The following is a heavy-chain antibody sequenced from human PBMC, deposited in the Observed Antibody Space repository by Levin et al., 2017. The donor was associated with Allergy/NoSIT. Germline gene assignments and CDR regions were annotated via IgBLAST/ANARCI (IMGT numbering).Heavy chain of an antibody. CDR2: IYYSGTT. J-gene: IGHJ3*02. Sequence: RPSETLSLTCGVSGASMTRSHSYWAWIRQPPGKGLEWIATIYYSGTTFYNPSLKSRATISVDASKNQFSLQVTSVTDADTAIYYCARHVPRDGGYFRHPVERSFDMWGQGTMVPVSS. CDR3: ARHVPRDGGYFRHPVERSFDM. CDR1: GASMTRSHSY. D-gene: IGHD3-9*01. V-gene: IGHV4-39*01.